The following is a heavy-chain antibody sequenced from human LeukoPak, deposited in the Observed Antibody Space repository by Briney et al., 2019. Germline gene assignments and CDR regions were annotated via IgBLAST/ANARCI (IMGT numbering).Heavy chain of an antibody. CDR1: GFTFSSYA. J-gene: IGHJ4*02. CDR2: ISGSGGST. Sequence: GGSLRLSCAASGFTFSSYAMSWVRQAPGKGLELVSAISGSGGSTYYADSVKGRSTISRDNSKNTLYLQMNSLRAEDTAVYYCAKDPGGSYDSSGYSTFSYFDYWGQGTLVTVSS. CDR3: AKDPGGSYDSSGYSTFSYFDY. D-gene: IGHD3-22*01. V-gene: IGHV3-23*01.